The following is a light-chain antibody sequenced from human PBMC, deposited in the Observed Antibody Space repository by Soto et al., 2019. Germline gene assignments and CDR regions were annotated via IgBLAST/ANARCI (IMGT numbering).Light chain of an antibody. CDR1: SSDVGGYNY. V-gene: IGLV2-14*01. Sequence: QSALTQPASVSGSPGQSITISCTGTSSDVGGYNYVSWYQQHPGKAPKLMIYDVSNRPSGVSNRFSGSKSGNTASLTISGLQVEDEADYYCSSYTSSSHPGVVFGGGTKLTVL. CDR2: DVS. J-gene: IGLJ2*01. CDR3: SSYTSSSHPGVV.